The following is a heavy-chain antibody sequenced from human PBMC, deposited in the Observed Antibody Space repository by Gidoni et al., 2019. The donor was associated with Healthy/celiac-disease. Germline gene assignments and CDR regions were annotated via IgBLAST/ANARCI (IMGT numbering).Heavy chain of an antibody. CDR1: GYTFTRYA. Sequence: QVQLVQSGAEVKKPGASVKVSCKASGYTFTRYAMHWVRQAPGQRLEWMGWINAGNGNTKYSQKFQGRVTITRDTSASTAYMELSSLRSEDTAVYYCAEGRYQLLPWFDPWGQGTLVTVSS. CDR3: AEGRYQLLPWFDP. V-gene: IGHV1-3*01. J-gene: IGHJ5*02. D-gene: IGHD2-2*01. CDR2: INAGNGNT.